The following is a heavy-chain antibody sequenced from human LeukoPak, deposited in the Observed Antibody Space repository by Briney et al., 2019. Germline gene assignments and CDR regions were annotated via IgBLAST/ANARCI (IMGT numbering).Heavy chain of an antibody. CDR3: ARYYDSSGYLIDDAFDI. Sequence: SVKVSCKASGSTFTGYYMDWVQQAPGQGLEWMGRINPNSGGTNYAQKFQGRVTMTRDTSISTAYMELSRLRSDDTAVYYCARYYDSSGYLIDDAFDIWGQGTMVTVSS. J-gene: IGHJ3*02. CDR1: GSTFTGYY. D-gene: IGHD3-22*01. V-gene: IGHV1-2*06. CDR2: INPNSGGT.